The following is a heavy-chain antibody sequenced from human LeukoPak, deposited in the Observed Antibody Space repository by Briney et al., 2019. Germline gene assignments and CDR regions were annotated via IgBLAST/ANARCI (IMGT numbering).Heavy chain of an antibody. V-gene: IGHV1-18*01. Sequence: ASMKVSCKASGYTFTSYGITWVRQAPGQGLEWMGWISTYTGKINYAQKLQGRVTMTTDTSTSTAYMELRSLRSDDTAVYYCARVRPYYYYMDVWGKGTTVTISS. CDR1: GYTFTSYG. CDR2: ISTYTGKI. CDR3: ARVRPYYYYMDV. J-gene: IGHJ6*03.